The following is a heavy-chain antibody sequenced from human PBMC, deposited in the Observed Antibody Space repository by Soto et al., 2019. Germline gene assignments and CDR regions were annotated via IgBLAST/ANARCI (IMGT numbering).Heavy chain of an antibody. CDR1: GFTFSGHW. J-gene: IGHJ3*02. CDR2: INTDGGSS. D-gene: IGHD2-2*01. Sequence: EVQLVESGGDLVQPEGSLSLSCAASGFTFSGHWMHWVRQVPGKGLEWVSRINTDGGSSAYADSVKGRFAISRDNAKNTLYLQMNGLRAEDTAVYYCARESGYCSRTSCYRRAFDTWGQGTTVTVSS. V-gene: IGHV3-74*03. CDR3: ARESGYCSRTSCYRRAFDT.